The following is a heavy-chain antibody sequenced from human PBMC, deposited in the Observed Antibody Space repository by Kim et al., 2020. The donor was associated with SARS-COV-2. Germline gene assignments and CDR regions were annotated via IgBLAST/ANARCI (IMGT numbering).Heavy chain of an antibody. D-gene: IGHD6-6*01. CDR2: ISAYNGNT. CDR3: ARDLIAARPNWFDP. V-gene: IGHV1-18*04. CDR1: GYTFTTYG. Sequence: ASVKVSCKASGYTFTTYGLHWVRQAPGQGLEWLGWISAYNGNTNYAQKLQGRVTMTTDTSTSTAYMELRSLRSDDTAVYYCARDLIAARPNWFDPWGQGTLVTVSS. J-gene: IGHJ5*02.